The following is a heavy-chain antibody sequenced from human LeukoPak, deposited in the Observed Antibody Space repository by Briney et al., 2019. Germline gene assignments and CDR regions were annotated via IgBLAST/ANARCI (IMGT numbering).Heavy chain of an antibody. CDR2: IYSGGIT. V-gene: IGHV3-53*01. D-gene: IGHD3-16*01. CDR3: AKDEVTSGGGLDY. CDR1: GFTVSSKF. Sequence: GGSPRLSCAASGFTVSSKFMHWVRRAPGKGLEWVSVIYSGGITYYADSVKGRFTVSRDNSRNTMYLHMNSLKVEDTAVYYCAKDEVTSGGGLDYWGQGTLVTVSS. J-gene: IGHJ4*02.